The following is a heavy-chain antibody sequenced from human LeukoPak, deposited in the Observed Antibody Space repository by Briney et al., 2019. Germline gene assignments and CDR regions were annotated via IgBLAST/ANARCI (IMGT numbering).Heavy chain of an antibody. D-gene: IGHD3-22*01. CDR2: FGPEDGET. CDR1: GYTLTELS. CDR3: ATESHYYDSSGPTPSWFDP. V-gene: IGHV1-24*01. J-gene: IGHJ5*02. Sequence: ASVKVSCKVSGYTLTELSMHWVRQAPGKGLEWMGGFGPEDGETIYAQKFQGRVTMTEDTPTDTAYMELSSLRSEDTAVYYCATESHYYDSSGPTPSWFDPWGQGTLVTVSS.